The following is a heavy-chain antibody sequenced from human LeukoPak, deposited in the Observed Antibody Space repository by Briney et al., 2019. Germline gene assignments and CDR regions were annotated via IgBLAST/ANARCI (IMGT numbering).Heavy chain of an antibody. CDR3: ARGRSIAARTAFDY. V-gene: IGHV4-59*01. CDR1: GGSISSYY. CDR2: IYYSGST. D-gene: IGHD6-6*01. J-gene: IGHJ4*02. Sequence: SETLSLTCTVSGGSISSYYWSWIRQPPGKGLEWIGYIYYSGSTNYNPSLKSRVTISVDTSKNQFSLKLSSVTAADTVVYYCARGRSIAARTAFDYWGQGTLVTVSS.